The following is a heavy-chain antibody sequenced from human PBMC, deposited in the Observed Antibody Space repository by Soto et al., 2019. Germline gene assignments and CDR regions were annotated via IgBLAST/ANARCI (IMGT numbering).Heavy chain of an antibody. CDR3: TSCDSNGYYPQNHY. V-gene: IGHV1-69*01. CDR2: IIPILGTA. CDR1: GGSFSSFS. Sequence: QVILAQSGAEVKKPGSSVKVSCKVSGGSFSSFSINWVRQAPGQRFEWMGGIIPILGTANFTQKFQDRVTFTADESTATAYMTLSSLTAEDTAFYDCTSCDSNGYYPQNHYWGPGTQVTVSS. J-gene: IGHJ4*02. D-gene: IGHD3-22*01.